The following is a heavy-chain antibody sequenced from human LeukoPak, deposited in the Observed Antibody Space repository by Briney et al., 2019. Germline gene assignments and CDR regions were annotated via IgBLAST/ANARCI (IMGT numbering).Heavy chain of an antibody. V-gene: IGHV3-48*03. CDR1: GFTFSSYE. CDR2: ISSSGSTI. J-gene: IGHJ5*02. D-gene: IGHD6-13*01. Sequence: PGGSLRLSCAASGFTFSSYEMNWVRQAPGKGLEWVSYISSSGSTIYYADSVKGRFTISRDNAKNSLYLQMNSLRAEDTAVYCCARDSSSWSDNWFDPWGKGTLVTVSS. CDR3: ARDSSSWSDNWFDP.